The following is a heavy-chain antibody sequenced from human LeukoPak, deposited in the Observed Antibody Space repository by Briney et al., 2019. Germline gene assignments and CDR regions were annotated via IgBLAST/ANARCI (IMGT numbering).Heavy chain of an antibody. V-gene: IGHV4-34*01. J-gene: IGHJ4*02. CDR1: GGSFSGYY. Sequence: PSETLSLTCAVYGGSFSGYYWSWIRQPPGKGLEWIGEINHSGSTNYNPSLKSRVTISVDTSKNQFSLKLSSVTAEDTAVYYCAKDPTYILIAAAGTGWFDYWAREPWSPSPQ. D-gene: IGHD6-13*01. CDR2: INHSGST. CDR3: AKDPTYILIAAAGTGWFDY.